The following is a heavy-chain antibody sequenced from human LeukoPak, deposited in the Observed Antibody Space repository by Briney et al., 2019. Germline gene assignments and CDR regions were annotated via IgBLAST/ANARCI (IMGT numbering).Heavy chain of an antibody. Sequence: GASVKVSCKASGDTFSSYAISWVRQAPGQGLEWMGGIIPIFGTANYAQKFQGRVTITADESTSTAHMELSSLRSEDTAVYYCARDSTGYWYFDLWGRGTLVSVSS. CDR1: GDTFSSYA. J-gene: IGHJ2*01. D-gene: IGHD3-3*02. V-gene: IGHV1-69*13. CDR2: IIPIFGTA. CDR3: ARDSTGYWYFDL.